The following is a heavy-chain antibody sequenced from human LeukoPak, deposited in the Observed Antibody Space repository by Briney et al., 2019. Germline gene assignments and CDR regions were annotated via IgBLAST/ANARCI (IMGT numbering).Heavy chain of an antibody. CDR3: ANSAGSGSYYNLAFDY. Sequence: PGGSLRLSCAASGFTFSSYGMHWVRQAPGKGLEWVAFIRYDGSNKYYADSVKGRFTISRDNSKNTLYLQMNSLRAEDTAVYYCANSAGSGSYYNLAFDYWGQGTLVTVSS. V-gene: IGHV3-30*02. J-gene: IGHJ4*02. CDR1: GFTFSSYG. CDR2: IRYDGSNK. D-gene: IGHD3-10*01.